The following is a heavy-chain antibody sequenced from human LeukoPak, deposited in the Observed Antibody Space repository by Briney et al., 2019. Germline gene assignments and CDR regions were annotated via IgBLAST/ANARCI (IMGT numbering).Heavy chain of an antibody. CDR1: GFTFSIYA. D-gene: IGHD4-23*01. CDR2: ITATTSST. Sequence: PGGSLRLSCAASGFTFSIYAMHWVRQAPGKGLEWVSTITATTSSTSYADSVKGRFTISRDNSKRTLYLQMNSLRDEDTAMYYCAKDPNGDYVGAFDFWGQGTLVTVSS. J-gene: IGHJ3*01. CDR3: AKDPNGDYVGAFDF. V-gene: IGHV3-23*01.